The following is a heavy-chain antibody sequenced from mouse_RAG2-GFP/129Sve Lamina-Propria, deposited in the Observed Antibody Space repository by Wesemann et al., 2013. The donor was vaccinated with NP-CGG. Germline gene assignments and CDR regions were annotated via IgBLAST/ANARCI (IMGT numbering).Heavy chain of an antibody. CDR3: ARERLRRGGFAY. D-gene: IGHD2-4*01. V-gene: IGHV1-61*01. CDR2: IYPSDSET. J-gene: IGHJ3*01. Sequence: QVQLQQPGAELVRPGSSVKLSCKASGYTFTSYWMDWVKQRPGQGLEWIGNIYPSDSETHYNQKFKDKATLTVDKSSSTAYMQLSSLTSEDSAVYYCARERLRRGGFAYWGQGTLVTVSA. CDR1: GYTFTSYW.